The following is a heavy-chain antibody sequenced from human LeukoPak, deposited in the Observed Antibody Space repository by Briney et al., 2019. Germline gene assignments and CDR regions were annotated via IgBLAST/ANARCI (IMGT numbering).Heavy chain of an antibody. J-gene: IGHJ4*02. CDR3: ARGVAAAGTYYFDY. CDR1: GFTLSSYW. CDR2: IKEDGSEK. V-gene: IGHV3-7*03. D-gene: IGHD6-13*01. Sequence: PGESLRLSCAASGFTLSSYWMSWVRQAPGKGLEWVANIKEDGSEKYYADSVKGRFTISRHNSKNTLYLQMNSLRAEDTAVYYCARGVAAAGTYYFDYWGQGTLVTVSS.